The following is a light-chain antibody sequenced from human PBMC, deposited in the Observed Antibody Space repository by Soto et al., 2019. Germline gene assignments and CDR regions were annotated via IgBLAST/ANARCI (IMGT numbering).Light chain of an antibody. J-gene: IGKJ2*01. CDR2: DAS. CDR3: QQYNSYYT. V-gene: IGKV3-11*01. CDR1: QSVSSF. Sequence: EIVLTQSPATLSLSPGERATLSCRASQSVSSFLAWYQQRPGQAPRLLIYDASNRATGIPARFSGSGSGTDFTLTISSLQPDDFATYYCQQYNSYYTFGQGTKVDNK.